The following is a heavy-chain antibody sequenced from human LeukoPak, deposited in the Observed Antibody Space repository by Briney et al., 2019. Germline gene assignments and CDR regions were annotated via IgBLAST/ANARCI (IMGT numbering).Heavy chain of an antibody. CDR1: GFTFSGYY. J-gene: IGHJ6*03. CDR2: ISSSGSTI. V-gene: IGHV3-11*04. CDR3: ARDKADYCGGDCYPYYYYYMDV. Sequence: GSLRLSCAASGFTFSGYYMSWIRQAPGKGLEWVSYISSSGSTIYYADSVKGRFTISRDNAKNSLYLQMNSLRAEDTAVYYCARDKADYCGGDCYPYYYYYMDVWGKGTTVTVSS. D-gene: IGHD2-21*02.